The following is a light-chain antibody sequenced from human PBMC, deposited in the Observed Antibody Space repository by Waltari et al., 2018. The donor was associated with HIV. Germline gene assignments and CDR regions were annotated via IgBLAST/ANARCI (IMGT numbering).Light chain of an antibody. CDR3: ATWDDSLSGWV. CDR1: DSHLGTNY. Sequence: SILTQLPSACGTPWQVITISCSGSDSHLGTNYVYWYQQIHGPTPNLLIYMNNQRTSGVTDRFSGSKSGASASLAISGLRSEDEADYYCATWDDSLSGWVFGGGTKLTVL. CDR2: MNN. J-gene: IGLJ3*02. V-gene: IGLV1-47*01.